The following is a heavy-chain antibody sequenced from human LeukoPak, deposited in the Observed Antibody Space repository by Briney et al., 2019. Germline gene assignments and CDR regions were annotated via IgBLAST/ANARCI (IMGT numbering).Heavy chain of an antibody. CDR2: ISYDGSNK. J-gene: IGHJ4*02. V-gene: IGHV3-30*04. CDR1: GFTFSSYA. D-gene: IGHD3-22*01. CDR3: ARVYFYDSGPPDF. Sequence: GGSLRLSCAASGFTFSSYAMHWVSQAPGKGLEWVAVISYDGSNKYYADSVKGRFTISRDNSKNTLYLQMNSLRAEDTAVYYCARVYFYDSGPPDFWGQGTLVTVSS.